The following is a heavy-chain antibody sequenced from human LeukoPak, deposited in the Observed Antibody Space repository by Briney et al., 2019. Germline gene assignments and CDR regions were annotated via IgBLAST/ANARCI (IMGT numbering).Heavy chain of an antibody. CDR2: ISGDGGST. CDR1: GFTFDDYA. Sequence: GGSLRLSCAASGFTFDDYAMHWVRQAPGKGLEWVSLISGDGGSTYYADSVKGRFTISRDNSKNSLYLQMNSLRTEETALYYCAKAVGLLWFGELEYWGQGTLVTVSS. V-gene: IGHV3-43*02. J-gene: IGHJ4*02. CDR3: AKAVGLLWFGELEY. D-gene: IGHD3-10*01.